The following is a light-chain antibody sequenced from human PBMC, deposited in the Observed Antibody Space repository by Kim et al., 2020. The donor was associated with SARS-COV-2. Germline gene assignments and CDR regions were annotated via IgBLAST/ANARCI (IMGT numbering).Light chain of an antibody. CDR1: NIGSKS. V-gene: IGLV3-21*04. CDR2: YDS. CDR3: QGGDSSSDHRV. J-gene: IGLJ3*02. Sequence: SYELTQPPSVSVAPGKTARITCGGNNIGSKSVHWYQQKPGQAPVLVIYYDSDRPSGIPERFSGSNSGNTATLTISRVEAGDEADYYCQGGDSSSDHRVFG.